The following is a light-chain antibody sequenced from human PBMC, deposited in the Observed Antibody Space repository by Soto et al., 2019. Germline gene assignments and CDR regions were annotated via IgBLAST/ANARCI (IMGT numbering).Light chain of an antibody. CDR1: QSVTSN. V-gene: IGKV3D-15*01. CDR3: QQYNNWPPIT. Sequence: EIVLTQSPATLSLSPGERATLSCGASQSVTSNYLAWYQQKPGQAPRLLIFGASIRVTGIPDRFSGSGSGTEFALTISSLQSEDFAVYYCQQYNNWPPITFGQGTRLEIK. CDR2: GAS. J-gene: IGKJ5*01.